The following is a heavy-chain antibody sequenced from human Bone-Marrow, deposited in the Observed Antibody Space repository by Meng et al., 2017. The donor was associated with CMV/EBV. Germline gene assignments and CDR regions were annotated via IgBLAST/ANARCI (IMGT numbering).Heavy chain of an antibody. Sequence: ASVKVSCKASGYTFTGYYMHWVRQAPGQGLEWMGWINPNSGGTNYAQKFQGRVTMTRDTSISTAYMELSRLRSDDTAVYYCARVPPGGYNYGSFDYWGQGTLVTVPS. J-gene: IGHJ4*02. D-gene: IGHD5-24*01. CDR2: INPNSGGT. CDR1: GYTFTGYY. CDR3: ARVPPGGYNYGSFDY. V-gene: IGHV1-2*02.